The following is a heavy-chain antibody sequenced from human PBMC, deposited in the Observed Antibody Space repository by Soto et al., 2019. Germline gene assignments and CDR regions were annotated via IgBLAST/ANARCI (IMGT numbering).Heavy chain of an antibody. V-gene: IGHV1-69*02. CDR3: ASQGGYCSSTSCFPGWFDP. D-gene: IGHD2-2*01. Sequence: QVQLVQSGAEVKKPGSSVKVSCKASGGTFSSYTISWVRQAPGQGLEWMGRIIPILGIANYAQKFQGRVTITADKSTSTAYMELSSLRSEHTAVYYCASQGGYCSSTSCFPGWFDPWGQGTLVTVSS. CDR2: IIPILGIA. J-gene: IGHJ5*02. CDR1: GGTFSSYT.